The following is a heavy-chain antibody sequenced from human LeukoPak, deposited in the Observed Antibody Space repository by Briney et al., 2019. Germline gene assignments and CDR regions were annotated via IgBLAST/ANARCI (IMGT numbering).Heavy chain of an antibody. CDR2: IYSGDNT. Sequence: GRSLRLSCAASGFTFSSYAMHWVRQAPGKGLEWVSVIYSGDNTFYADSVKGRLTISRDNSKNTLYLQMNSLRAEDTAVYYCARHGSITMVRGRLRYFYMDVWGKGTTVTISS. D-gene: IGHD3-10*01. CDR3: ARHGSITMVRGRLRYFYMDV. J-gene: IGHJ6*03. V-gene: IGHV3-66*04. CDR1: GFTFSSYA.